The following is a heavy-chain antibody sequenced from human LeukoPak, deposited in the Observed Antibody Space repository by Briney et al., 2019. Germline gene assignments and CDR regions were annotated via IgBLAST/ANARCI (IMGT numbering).Heavy chain of an antibody. Sequence: GGSLRLSCAASGFTFRTYAMHWVRQAPGKGLEYVSAISSNGGSTYYANSVKGRFTISRDNSKNTVFLQMGSLRAEDMAVYYCVTLGADYWGQGTLVSVSS. J-gene: IGHJ4*02. V-gene: IGHV3-64*01. CDR3: VTLGADY. D-gene: IGHD3-16*01. CDR2: ISSNGGST. CDR1: GFTFRTYA.